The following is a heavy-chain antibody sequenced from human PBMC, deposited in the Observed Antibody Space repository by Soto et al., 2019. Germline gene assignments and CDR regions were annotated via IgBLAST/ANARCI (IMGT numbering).Heavy chain of an antibody. V-gene: IGHV1-69*13. CDR3: ARGQSKTVFDY. J-gene: IGHJ4*02. D-gene: IGHD1-1*01. CDR2: IIPIFGTA. Sequence: GASVKVSFKASGGTFSSYAISWVRQAPGQGLEWMGGIIPIFGTANYAQKFQGRVTITADESTSTAYMELSSLRSEDTAVYYCARGQSKTVFDYWGKGHLITVSS. CDR1: GGTFSSYA.